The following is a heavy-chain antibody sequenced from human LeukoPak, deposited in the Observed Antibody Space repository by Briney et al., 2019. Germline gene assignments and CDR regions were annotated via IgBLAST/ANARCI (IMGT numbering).Heavy chain of an antibody. CDR2: IKSKTDGGTT. V-gene: IGHV3-15*01. CDR1: GFTFSNAW. D-gene: IGHD3-10*01. CDR3: TTDLTGSADVDY. Sequence: GGSLRLSCAASGFTFSNAWMSWVRQAPGKGREWVGRIKSKTDGGTTDYAAPVKGRFTISRDDSKNTLYLQMNSLKTEDTAVYYCTTDLTGSADVDYWGQGTLVTVSS. J-gene: IGHJ4*02.